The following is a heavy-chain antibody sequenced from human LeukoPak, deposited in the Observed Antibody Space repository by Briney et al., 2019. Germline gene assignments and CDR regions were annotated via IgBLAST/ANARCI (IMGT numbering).Heavy chain of an antibody. CDR2: IKQDGSEG. D-gene: IGHD3-10*01. CDR3: ARAGRTYSLDAFDI. Sequence: GGSLRLSCAASGFTFSTYWMTWVRQAPGKGLEWVANIKQDGSEGYYVDSVKGRFTISRDNAKNSLYLQMDSLRAEDTAVYYCARAGRTYSLDAFDIWGQGTMVTVSS. J-gene: IGHJ3*02. V-gene: IGHV3-7*01. CDR1: GFTFSTYW.